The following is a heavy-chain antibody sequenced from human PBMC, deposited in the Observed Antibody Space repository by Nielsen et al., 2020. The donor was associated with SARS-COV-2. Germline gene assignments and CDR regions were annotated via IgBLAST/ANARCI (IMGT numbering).Heavy chain of an antibody. CDR1: GFTFSSYG. CDR2: ISGSGGST. J-gene: IGHJ2*01. CDR3: AKVGGTVVTFYWYFDL. D-gene: IGHD4-23*01. V-gene: IGHV3-23*01. Sequence: GESLKISCAASGFTFSSYGMHWVRQAPGKGLEWVSAISGSGGSTYYADSVKGRFTISRDNSKNTLYLQMNSLRAEDTAVYYCAKVGGTVVTFYWYFDLWGRGTLVTVSS.